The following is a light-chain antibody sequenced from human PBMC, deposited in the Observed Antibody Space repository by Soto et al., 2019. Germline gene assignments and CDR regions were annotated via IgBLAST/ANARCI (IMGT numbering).Light chain of an antibody. CDR1: SSDVGGYNY. Sequence: QSVLTQPASVSGSPGQSITISCTGTSSDVGGYNYVSWYQQHPGKAPKLMIYEVSNRPSGVSNRFSGSKSGHTASLTISGLQAEDEADYYCSSYTSSNTLVVFGGGTKLTVL. V-gene: IGLV2-14*01. CDR3: SSYTSSNTLVV. CDR2: EVS. J-gene: IGLJ2*01.